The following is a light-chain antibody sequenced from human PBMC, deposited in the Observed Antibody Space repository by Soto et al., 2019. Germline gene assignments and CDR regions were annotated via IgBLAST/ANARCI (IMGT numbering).Light chain of an antibody. J-gene: IGKJ4*01. V-gene: IGKV3-11*01. CDR2: DAS. CDR1: QSVSSY. CDR3: QQRTHSPLT. Sequence: EIVFTQSPATLSLSPWERATRSCRASQSVSSYLAWYQQKPGQAPRLLIYDASNRATGIPARFSGSGSGTDFTLTISSLEPEDFAVYYCQQRTHSPLTFGGGTKVDIK.